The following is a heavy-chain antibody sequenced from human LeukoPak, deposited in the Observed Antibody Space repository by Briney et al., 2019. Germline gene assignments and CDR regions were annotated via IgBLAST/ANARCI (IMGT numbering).Heavy chain of an antibody. CDR1: GGSLSSYY. J-gene: IGHJ5*02. D-gene: IGHD3-22*01. CDR2: IYYSGST. Sequence: SETLSLTCTVSGGSLSSYYWSWLRQPPGKGLEWIGYIYYSGSTNYNPSLPSRVTISVDTSKNQFSLKLSSVTAADTAVYYCARDANYYDSSGYTFNWFDPWGQGTLVTVSS. V-gene: IGHV4-59*01. CDR3: ARDANYYDSSGYTFNWFDP.